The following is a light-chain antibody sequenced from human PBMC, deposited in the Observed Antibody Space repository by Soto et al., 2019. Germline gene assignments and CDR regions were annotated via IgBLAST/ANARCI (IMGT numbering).Light chain of an antibody. J-gene: IGKJ3*01. V-gene: IGKV3-20*01. CDR3: QQFGSSPGFT. CDR1: QSINSRY. Sequence: EIVLTQSPGTLSLSPGERATLSCRASQSINSRYLAWYQQKPGQAPRLLIYGASSRATGIPDRFSGCGSGTDFTLTISRLEPEDLPVYYCQQFGSSPGFTFGPGTKVDIK. CDR2: GAS.